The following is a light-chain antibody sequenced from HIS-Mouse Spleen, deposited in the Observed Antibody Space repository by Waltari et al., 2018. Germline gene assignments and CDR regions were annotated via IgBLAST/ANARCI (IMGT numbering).Light chain of an antibody. V-gene: IGLV2-23*01. CDR3: CSYAGSSTVV. J-gene: IGLJ2*01. Sequence: QSALTQPASVSGSPGQSITISCTGPSRGVGSYNLVSWYQQHPGKAPKLMIYEGSKRPSGVSNRFSGSKSGNTASLTISGLQAEDEADYYCCSYAGSSTVVFGGGTKLTVL. CDR2: EGS. CDR1: SRGVGSYNL.